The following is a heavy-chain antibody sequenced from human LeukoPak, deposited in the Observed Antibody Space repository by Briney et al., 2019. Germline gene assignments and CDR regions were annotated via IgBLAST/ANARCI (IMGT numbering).Heavy chain of an antibody. V-gene: IGHV4-34*01. J-gene: IGHJ4*02. Sequence: SETLSLTCAVYGGSFSGYYWSWIRQPPGKGLEWIGEISHSGSTNYSPSLKSRVTISVDTSKNQFSLKLSSVTAADTAVYYCAGGVPLYDFWSGYHLYYFDYWGQGTLVTVSS. CDR2: ISHSGST. CDR3: AGGVPLYDFWSGYHLYYFDY. D-gene: IGHD3-3*01. CDR1: GGSFSGYY.